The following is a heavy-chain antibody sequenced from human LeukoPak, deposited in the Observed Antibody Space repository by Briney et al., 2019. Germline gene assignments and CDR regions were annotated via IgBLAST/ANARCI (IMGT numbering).Heavy chain of an antibody. V-gene: IGHV3-21*04. CDR1: GFTFSSYS. Sequence: GGSLRLSCASSGFTFSSYSMNWVRQAPGKGLEWVSSISSSSSYIYYADSVKGRFTISRDNSKNTLYLQMNSLRAEDTAVYYCAKGVVGATLPFDYWGQGTLVTVSS. CDR3: AKGVVGATLPFDY. D-gene: IGHD1-26*01. J-gene: IGHJ4*02. CDR2: ISSSSSYI.